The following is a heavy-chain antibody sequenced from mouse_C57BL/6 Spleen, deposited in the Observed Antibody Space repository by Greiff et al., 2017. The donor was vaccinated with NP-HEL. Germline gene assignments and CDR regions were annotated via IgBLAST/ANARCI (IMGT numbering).Heavy chain of an antibody. D-gene: IGHD2-4*01. V-gene: IGHV1-42*01. CDR3: ARSDYGYAMDY. J-gene: IGHJ4*01. CDR1: GYSFTGYY. Sequence: EVQLQQSGPELVKPGASVKISCKASGYSFTGYYMNWVKQSPEKSLEWIGEINPSTGGTTYNQKFKAKATLTVDKSSSTAYMQLKSLTSEDSADYYCARSDYGYAMDYWGQGTSVTVSS. CDR2: INPSTGGT.